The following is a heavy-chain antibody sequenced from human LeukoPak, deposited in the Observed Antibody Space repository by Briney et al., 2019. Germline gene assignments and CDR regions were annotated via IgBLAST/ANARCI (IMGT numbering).Heavy chain of an antibody. J-gene: IGHJ4*02. CDR1: GGSISSYY. D-gene: IGHD3-3*01. Sequence: SETLSLTCTASGGSISSYYWSWIRQPPGKGLEWIGYIYYSGSTNYNPSLKSRVTISVDTSKNQFSLKLSSVTAADTAVYYCARTYDFWSGYLKELTFDYWGQGTLVTVSS. CDR2: IYYSGST. V-gene: IGHV4-59*08. CDR3: ARTYDFWSGYLKELTFDY.